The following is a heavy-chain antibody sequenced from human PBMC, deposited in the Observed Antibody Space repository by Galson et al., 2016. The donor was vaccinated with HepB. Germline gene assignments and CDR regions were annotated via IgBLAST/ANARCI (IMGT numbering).Heavy chain of an antibody. CDR1: GFTFSSYA. CDR2: ISVSGGST. D-gene: IGHD3-22*01. J-gene: IGHJ4*02. CDR3: AKDRHLDYYDCSGYPTWFDY. Sequence: LRLSCAASGFTFSSYAMSWVRQAPGKGLVWVSAISVSGGSTYHADSVKGRFTISRDNSKNTLSLQMNSLRAEDTAVYYCAKDRHLDYYDCSGYPTWFDYWGQGTLVTVSS. V-gene: IGHV3-23*01.